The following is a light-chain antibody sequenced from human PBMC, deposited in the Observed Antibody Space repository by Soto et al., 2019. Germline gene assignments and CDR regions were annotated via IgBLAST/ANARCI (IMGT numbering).Light chain of an antibody. CDR3: LKYGSSPGWT. CDR1: QTVDSNF. CDR2: AAS. V-gene: IGKV3-20*01. J-gene: IGKJ1*01. Sequence: DIVLTQSPGTLSFSPGERATLSCRSIQTVDSNFLAWYQQKPGQAPRLLIYAASTRATGIPDRFSGSGSGTDFTLTIGRLDPEDFAVYYCLKYGSSPGWTFGPGTKVDIK.